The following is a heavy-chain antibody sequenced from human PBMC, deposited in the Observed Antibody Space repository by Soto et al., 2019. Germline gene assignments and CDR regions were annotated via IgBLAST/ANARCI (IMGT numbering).Heavy chain of an antibody. J-gene: IGHJ6*02. V-gene: IGHV4-4*02. D-gene: IGHD1-26*01. CDR1: GGSISSSNW. CDR2: IYHSGST. Sequence: QVQLLESGPGLVKPSGSLSLTCAVSGGSISSSNWWSWVRQPPGKGLGWIGEIYHSGSTNYNPSLKSRVTISVDKSKTQSSLKLSSVTAADTAVYSCARVSGSYYYGMDVWGQGTTVTVSS. CDR3: ARVSGSYYYGMDV.